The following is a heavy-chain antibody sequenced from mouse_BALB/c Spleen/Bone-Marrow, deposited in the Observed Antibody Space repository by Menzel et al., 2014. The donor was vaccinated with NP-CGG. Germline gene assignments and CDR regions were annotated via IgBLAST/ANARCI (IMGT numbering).Heavy chain of an antibody. CDR3: ARELSRAMDY. D-gene: IGHD2-12*01. Sequence: HLVESGPELVKPGASVKVSCKASGYAFTSYNMYWVKQSRGKSLEWIGYIDPYSGGTNYNQKFRGKATLTVDKSSSTAYMHLNSLTSEDSAVYYCARELSRAMDYWGQGTSVTVSS. V-gene: IGHV1S135*01. J-gene: IGHJ4*01. CDR1: GYAFTSYN. CDR2: IDPYSGGT.